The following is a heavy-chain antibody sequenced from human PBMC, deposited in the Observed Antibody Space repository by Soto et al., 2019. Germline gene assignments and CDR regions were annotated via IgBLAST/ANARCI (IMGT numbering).Heavy chain of an antibody. D-gene: IGHD2-15*01. CDR1: GFTVSSNY. CDR3: ARDRGVEAGYFDY. Sequence: XVSLRLSCAASGFTVSSNYMSWVRQAPGKGLEWVSVIYSGGSTYYADSVKGRFTISRDNSKNTLYLQMNSLRAEDTAVYYCARDRGVEAGYFDYWGQGTLVTVSS. CDR2: IYSGGST. V-gene: IGHV3-53*01. J-gene: IGHJ4*02.